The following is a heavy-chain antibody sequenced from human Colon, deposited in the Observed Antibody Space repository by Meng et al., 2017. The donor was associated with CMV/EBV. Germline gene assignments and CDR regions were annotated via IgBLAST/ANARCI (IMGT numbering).Heavy chain of an antibody. D-gene: IGHD3-3*01. V-gene: IGHV3-9*01. Sequence: SLKISCAASGFTFDDYAMHWVRQGPGKGLEWVSGISWNGGRVGYADSVKGRFTISRDNAKSSLYLQMNSLRLEDAGFYYCAKDIAMAGLVNGVENWGQGTLVTVSS. CDR2: ISWNGGRV. J-gene: IGHJ4*02. CDR1: GFTFDDYA. CDR3: AKDIAMAGLVNGVEN.